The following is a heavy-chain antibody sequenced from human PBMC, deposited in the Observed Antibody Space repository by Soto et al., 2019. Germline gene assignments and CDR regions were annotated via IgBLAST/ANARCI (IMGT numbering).Heavy chain of an antibody. CDR3: VRGGGGGLFDP. J-gene: IGHJ5*02. CDR2: MSPGSRYP. V-gene: IGHV3-11*06. Sequence: GGSLRLSCEGSGFTFSDYYISWIRQAPGKGLEWISYMSPGSRYPAYADSVKGRFTISRDNARRSLFLQMTSLTVEDTATYYCVRGGGGGLFDPWGQGTLVTVSS. D-gene: IGHD2-15*01. CDR1: GFTFSDYY.